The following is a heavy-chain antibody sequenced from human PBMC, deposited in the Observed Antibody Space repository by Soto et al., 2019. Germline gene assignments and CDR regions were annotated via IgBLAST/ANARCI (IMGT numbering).Heavy chain of an antibody. V-gene: IGHV4-39*01. CDR3: ARLPHHYYDSSGYSQLFDY. D-gene: IGHD3-22*01. Sequence: SETLSLTCTVSGGSISSSSYYWGWIRQPPGKGLEWIGSIYYSGSTYYNPSLKSRVTISVDTSKNQFSLKLSSVTAADTAVYYCARLPHHYYDSSGYSQLFDYWGQGTLVTVSS. J-gene: IGHJ4*02. CDR1: GGSISSSSYY. CDR2: IYYSGST.